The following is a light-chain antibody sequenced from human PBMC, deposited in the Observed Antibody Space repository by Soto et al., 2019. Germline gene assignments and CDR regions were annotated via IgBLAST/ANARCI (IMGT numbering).Light chain of an antibody. CDR3: QHYTNWPFC. CDR1: QGVTTN. J-gene: IGKJ5*01. CDR2: DVS. V-gene: IGKV3-15*01. Sequence: EIVMTKSPGTLSVSPGERATLSCRAGQGVTTNFAWYQQKSGQSPRLLIYDVSIRATGVPARFSGTGSETDFTLTISGLQSEDSAVYFCQHYTNWPFCFAQGTLLEVK.